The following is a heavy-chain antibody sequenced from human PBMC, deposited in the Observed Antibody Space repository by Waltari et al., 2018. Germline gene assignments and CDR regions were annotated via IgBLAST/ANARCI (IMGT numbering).Heavy chain of an antibody. CDR3: ARVGLYCSSTSCYKGAFDI. V-gene: IGHV3-48*03. Sequence: EVQLVESGGGLVQPGGSLRLSCAASGFTFSSYEMNWVRQAPGKGREWVSYISSSGSTIYYADSVKCRFTISRDNAKNSLYRQMNSLRAEDTAVYYCARVGLYCSSTSCYKGAFDIWGQGTMVTVSS. J-gene: IGHJ3*02. CDR2: ISSSGSTI. D-gene: IGHD2-2*02. CDR1: GFTFSSYE.